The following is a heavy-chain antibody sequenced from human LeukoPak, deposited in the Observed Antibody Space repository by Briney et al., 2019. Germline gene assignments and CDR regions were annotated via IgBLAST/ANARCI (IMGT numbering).Heavy chain of an antibody. CDR1: GFTFSSYA. D-gene: IGHD2-21*02. CDR2: ISGSGGST. J-gene: IGHJ6*03. V-gene: IGHV3-23*01. CDR3: ARGGDWDYYYYYMDV. Sequence: GGSLRLSCAASGFTFSSYAMSWVRQAPGKGLEWVSAISGSGGSTYYADSVKGRFTISRDNSKNTLYLQMNSLRAEDTAVYYCARGGDWDYYYYYMDVWGKGTTVTVSS.